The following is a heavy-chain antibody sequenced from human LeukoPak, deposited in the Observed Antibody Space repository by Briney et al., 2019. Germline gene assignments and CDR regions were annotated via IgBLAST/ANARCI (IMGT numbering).Heavy chain of an antibody. CDR1: GFTFSSYA. J-gene: IGHJ4*02. CDR2: ISYDGSNK. Sequence: PGGSLRLSCAASGFTFSSYAMHWVRQAPGKGLEWVAVISYDGSNKYYADSVKGRFTISRDNSKNTLYLQMNSLRAEDTAVYYCARIGYSSSCFDYWGQGTLV. CDR3: ARIGYSSSCFDY. D-gene: IGHD6-19*01. V-gene: IGHV3-30-3*01.